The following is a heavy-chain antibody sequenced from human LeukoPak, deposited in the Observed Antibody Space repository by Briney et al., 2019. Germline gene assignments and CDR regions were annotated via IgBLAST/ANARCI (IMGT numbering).Heavy chain of an antibody. CDR2: IYYSGTT. CDR1: GGSISSGDYY. V-gene: IGHV4-30-4*08. Sequence: PSETLSLTCTVSGGSISSGDYYWSWLRQPPGKGLEWIVYIYYSGTTYFNPSLKSRVTISVDTSKNKFSLKLSSVTAADTAVYYCASKLLWFGEDAFDIWGQGTMVTVSS. CDR3: ASKLLWFGEDAFDI. D-gene: IGHD3-10*01. J-gene: IGHJ3*02.